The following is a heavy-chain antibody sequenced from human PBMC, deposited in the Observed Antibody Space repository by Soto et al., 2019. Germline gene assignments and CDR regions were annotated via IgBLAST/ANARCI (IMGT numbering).Heavy chain of an antibody. CDR1: GVTFSDHY. V-gene: IGHV3-72*01. CDR3: VIATVAGYRYFDY. J-gene: IGHJ4*02. CDR2: IRNKANSYST. D-gene: IGHD6-19*01. Sequence: EVQLVESGGGLVQPGGSLRLSCAASGVTFSDHYMDWVRQAPGKGLEWVGRIRNKANSYSTEYAASVRGRFTISRDESEDSLYLQMNSLRTEDTAVYYCVIATVAGYRYFDYWGQGTLVTVSS.